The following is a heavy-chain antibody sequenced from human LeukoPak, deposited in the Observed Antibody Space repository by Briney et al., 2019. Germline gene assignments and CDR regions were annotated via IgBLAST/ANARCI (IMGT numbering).Heavy chain of an antibody. J-gene: IGHJ4*02. D-gene: IGHD4-17*01. CDR2: IYYSGST. V-gene: IGHV4-31*03. CDR3: ARGGAYGADSDY. CDR1: GGSISSGGYY. Sequence: SQTLSLTCTVSGGSISSGGYYWSWIRQHPGKGLEWIGYIYYSGSTYYNPSLKSRVTISVDTSKNQFSLKLSSVTAADTAVYYCARGGAYGADSDYCGQGTLVTVSS.